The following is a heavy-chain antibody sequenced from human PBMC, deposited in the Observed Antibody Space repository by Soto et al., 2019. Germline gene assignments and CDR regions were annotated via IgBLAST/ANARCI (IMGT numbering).Heavy chain of an antibody. V-gene: IGHV4-59*01. CDR2: IYYSGST. D-gene: IGHD4-17*01. Sequence: SETLSLTCTVSGGSISSYYWSWIRQPPGKGLEWIGYIYYSGSTNYNPSLKSRVTISVDTSKNQFSLKLSSVTAADTAVYYCARWLHDYGGNSDYWGQGTLVTVSS. J-gene: IGHJ4*02. CDR3: ARWLHDYGGNSDY. CDR1: GGSISSYY.